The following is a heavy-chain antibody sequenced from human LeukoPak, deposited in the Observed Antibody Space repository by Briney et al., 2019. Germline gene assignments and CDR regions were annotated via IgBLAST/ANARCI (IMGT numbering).Heavy chain of an antibody. V-gene: IGHV4-34*01. CDR2: INHSGST. CDR3: ARRDDDSSGYQYAYYFDY. J-gene: IGHJ4*02. Sequence: PSETLSLTCAVYGGSFSGYYWSWIRQPPGKGLEWIGEINHSGSTNYNPSLKSRVTISVDTSKNQFSLKLSSVTAADTAVYYCARRDDDSSGYQYAYYFDYWGQGTLVTVSS. D-gene: IGHD3-22*01. CDR1: GGSFSGYY.